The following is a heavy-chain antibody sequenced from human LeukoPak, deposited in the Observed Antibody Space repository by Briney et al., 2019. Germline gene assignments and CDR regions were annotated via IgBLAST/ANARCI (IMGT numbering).Heavy chain of an antibody. D-gene: IGHD6-6*01. Sequence: SETLSLTCAVYGGSFSSYYWSWIRQPPGKGLEWIGEINHSGSTNYNPSLKSRVTISVDTSKNQFSLKLSSVTAADTAVYFCARDWGVGGRPGYMDVWGKGTTVTVSS. CDR1: GGSFSSYY. V-gene: IGHV4-34*01. CDR2: INHSGST. J-gene: IGHJ6*03. CDR3: ARDWGVGGRPGYMDV.